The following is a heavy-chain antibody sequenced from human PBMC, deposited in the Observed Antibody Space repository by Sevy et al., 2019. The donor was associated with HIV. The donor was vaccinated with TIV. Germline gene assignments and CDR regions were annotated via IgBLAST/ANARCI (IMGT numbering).Heavy chain of an antibody. Sequence: SETLSLTCTVSGGSISSSSYYWGWIRQPPGKGLEWIGSIYYSGSTYYNPSLKSRVTISVDTSKNQFSLKLSSVTAADTAVYYCARRPQGTRYFDWGVLAAAFDIWGQGTMVTVSS. CDR3: ARRPQGTRYFDWGVLAAAFDI. J-gene: IGHJ3*02. D-gene: IGHD3-9*01. CDR1: GGSISSSSYY. CDR2: IYYSGST. V-gene: IGHV4-39*01.